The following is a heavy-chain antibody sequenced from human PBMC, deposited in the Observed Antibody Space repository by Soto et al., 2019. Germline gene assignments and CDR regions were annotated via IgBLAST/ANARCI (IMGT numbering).Heavy chain of an antibody. J-gene: IGHJ4*02. CDR1: GFTFSDYY. CDR3: ARDGLWDRTTSDY. V-gene: IGHV3-11*05. Sequence: GGSLRLSCAASGFTFSDYYMSWIRQAPGKGLEWVSYISSSSSYTNYADSVKGRFTISRDNAKNSLYLQMNSLRAEDTAVYYCARDGLWDRTTSDYWGQGTLVTVSS. CDR2: ISSSSSYT. D-gene: IGHD1-1*01.